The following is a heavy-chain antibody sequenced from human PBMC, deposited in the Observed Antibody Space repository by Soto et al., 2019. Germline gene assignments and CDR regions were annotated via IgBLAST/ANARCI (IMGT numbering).Heavy chain of an antibody. Sequence: HPGGSLRLSCAASGFTFSSYAMHWVRQAPGKGLEWVAVISYDGSNKYYADSVKGRFTISRDNSKNTLYLQMNSLRAEDTAVYYWAREEYCSGGSCFDYWGQGTLVTVSS. CDR2: ISYDGSNK. D-gene: IGHD2-15*01. V-gene: IGHV3-30-3*01. CDR3: AREEYCSGGSCFDY. CDR1: GFTFSSYA. J-gene: IGHJ4*02.